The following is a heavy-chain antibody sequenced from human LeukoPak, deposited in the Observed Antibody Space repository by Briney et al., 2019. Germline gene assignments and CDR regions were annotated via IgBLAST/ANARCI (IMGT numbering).Heavy chain of an antibody. J-gene: IGHJ6*03. CDR3: TRAASSGPLFTYHMDV. D-gene: IGHD3-22*01. CDR2: IYYTGSS. Sequence: PSETLSLTCSVSGGSIRSSDDYWGFVRQTPGKGLEWMGSIYYTGSSHYNPSLKSRATISVDTSKNQFSLKLTSVTAADTAVYYCTRAASSGPLFTYHMDVWGKGATVTVSS. V-gene: IGHV4-39*07. CDR1: GGSIRSSDDY.